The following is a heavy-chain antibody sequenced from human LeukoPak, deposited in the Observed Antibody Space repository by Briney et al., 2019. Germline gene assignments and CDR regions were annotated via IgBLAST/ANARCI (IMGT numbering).Heavy chain of an antibody. V-gene: IGHV5-51*01. J-gene: IGHJ4*02. CDR3: ARLPQSVYLDY. CDR1: GYRFNYYW. Sequence: GESLKISCKGSGYRFNYYWIGWVRQMPRKGLEWMGIIYPSDSDTRYTPSFQGQVTISLDKSISTAYLQWTSLKASDTAMYYCARLPQSVYLDYWGQGTLVTVSP. CDR2: IYPSDSDT.